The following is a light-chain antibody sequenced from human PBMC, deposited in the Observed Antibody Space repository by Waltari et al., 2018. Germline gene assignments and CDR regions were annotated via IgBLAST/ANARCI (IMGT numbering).Light chain of an antibody. Sequence: QSALTQPASVSGSPGQSITISCTGTSGDIGNYKFVSWYQQEPGRAPKLIVYDVSQRPSRVSNRFSGSKSGNTASLTISVLQAEDEADYYCSSYTTASSWVFGGGTKLTVL. CDR1: SGDIGNYKF. V-gene: IGLV2-14*01. CDR3: SSYTTASSWV. J-gene: IGLJ3*02. CDR2: DVS.